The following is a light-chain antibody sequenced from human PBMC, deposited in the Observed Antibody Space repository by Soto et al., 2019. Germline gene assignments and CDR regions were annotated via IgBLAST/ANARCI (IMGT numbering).Light chain of an antibody. CDR2: SAS. V-gene: IGKV3-20*01. CDR3: QQYGSALLT. CDR1: QSVSSGY. Sequence: EIVLAQSPGTLSLSAGERATLSCRASQSVSSGYLAWYQQKPGQAPTVLIYSASNRATGIPDRFSGSGSGTDFTLTIIRLELEDFAVYYCQQYGSALLTFGGGTKVDIK. J-gene: IGKJ4*01.